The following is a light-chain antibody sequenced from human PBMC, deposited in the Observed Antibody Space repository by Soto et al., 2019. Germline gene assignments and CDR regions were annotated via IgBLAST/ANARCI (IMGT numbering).Light chain of an antibody. Sequence: EIVLTQSPGTLSLSPGERATLSCRASQSVSSSYLAWYQPKPGQAPRLLIYGASSRATGIPDRFSGSGSGTDFTLTISRLEPEDFAVYYCQQYGSSLLTFGGGTKGDIK. CDR1: QSVSSSY. V-gene: IGKV3-20*01. CDR3: QQYGSSLLT. CDR2: GAS. J-gene: IGKJ4*01.